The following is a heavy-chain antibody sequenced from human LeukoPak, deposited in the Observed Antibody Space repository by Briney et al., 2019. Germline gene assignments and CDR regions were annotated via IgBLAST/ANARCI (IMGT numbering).Heavy chain of an antibody. J-gene: IGHJ5*02. V-gene: IGHV3-7*01. D-gene: IGHD6-19*01. CDR3: AREGGSGWTRALNWLDP. CDR2: IKQDGSEK. Sequence: PGGSLRLSCAASGFTLSSYWMSWVRQAPGKGLEWVANIKQDGSEKDYVDSVRGRFTISRDNAENSLHLQMNSLRADDTAVYYCAREGGSGWTRALNWLDPWGQGTRVTVSS. CDR1: GFTLSSYW.